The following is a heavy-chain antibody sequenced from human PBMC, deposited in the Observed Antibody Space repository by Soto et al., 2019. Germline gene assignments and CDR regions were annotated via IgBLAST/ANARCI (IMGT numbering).Heavy chain of an antibody. CDR2: IYFSGTT. Sequence: TLSLTCTVSGASISSSPFYWGLNRQPPGKGLEWIGSIYFSGTTYTNPSLKSRVILSVDTSKNQFSLKLTSVIAADTAMYYRAIHTRKFDRWGQGTLVTVSS. V-gene: IGHV4-39*01. J-gene: IGHJ4*02. CDR3: AIHTRKFDR. CDR1: GASISSSPFY.